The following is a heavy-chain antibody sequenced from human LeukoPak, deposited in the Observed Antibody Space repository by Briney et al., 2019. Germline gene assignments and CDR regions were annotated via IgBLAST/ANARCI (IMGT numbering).Heavy chain of an antibody. J-gene: IGHJ4*02. D-gene: IGHD1-26*01. Sequence: GGSLRLSCAASGFTFRSYAMHWVRQAPGKGLEWVAVISYDGSNKYYADSVKGRFTISRDNSKNTLYLQMNSLRAEDTAVYYCAREGEGFDYWGQGTLATVSS. CDR2: ISYDGSNK. CDR1: GFTFRSYA. CDR3: AREGEGFDY. V-gene: IGHV3-30*04.